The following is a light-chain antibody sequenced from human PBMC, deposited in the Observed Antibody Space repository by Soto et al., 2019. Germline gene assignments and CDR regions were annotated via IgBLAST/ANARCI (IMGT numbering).Light chain of an antibody. V-gene: IGKV4-1*01. CDR2: WAS. Sequence: DIVMTQSPDSLAVSLGERATINCKSSQSVLYSSNNKNYLAWYQQKAGQPPKLLIYWASTRGSGVPDRFSGSGSGTDFTLTISSLQAEDVPVYYCQQYYSSPQTFGQGTKVEIK. CDR3: QQYYSSPQT. CDR1: QSVLYSSNNKNY. J-gene: IGKJ1*01.